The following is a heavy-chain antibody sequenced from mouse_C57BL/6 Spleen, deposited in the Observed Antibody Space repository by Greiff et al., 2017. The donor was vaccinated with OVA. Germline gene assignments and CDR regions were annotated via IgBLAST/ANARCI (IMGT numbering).Heavy chain of an antibody. J-gene: IGHJ3*01. CDR3: AGHYGSVWFAY. Sequence: VQLQQSGPELVKPGASVKLSCKASGYSFTDYYMHWVKQSPGQSLEWIGEINPNYGTTSYNQKFKGKATLTVDQSSSTAYMQLNSLTSDDSAVYYCAGHYGSVWFAYWGQGTLVTVSA. CDR1: GYSFTDYY. D-gene: IGHD1-2*01. CDR2: INPNYGTT. V-gene: IGHV1-39*01.